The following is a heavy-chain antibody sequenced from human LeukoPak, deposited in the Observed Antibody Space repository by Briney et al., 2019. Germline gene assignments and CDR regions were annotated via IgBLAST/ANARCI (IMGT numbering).Heavy chain of an antibody. CDR2: IIPIFGTA. J-gene: IGHJ5*02. Sequence: SVKVSCKASGGTFSSYAISWVRQAPGQGLEWMGGIIPIFGTANYAQKFQGRVTITADESTSTAYMELSSLRSEDTAVYYCASSYSSGWYRGNWFDPWGQGTLVTVSS. CDR1: GGTFSSYA. CDR3: ASSYSSGWYRGNWFDP. V-gene: IGHV1-69*13. D-gene: IGHD6-19*01.